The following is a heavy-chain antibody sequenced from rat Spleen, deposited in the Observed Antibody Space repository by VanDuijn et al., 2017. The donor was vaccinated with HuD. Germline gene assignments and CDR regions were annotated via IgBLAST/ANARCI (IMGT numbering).Heavy chain of an antibody. CDR1: GFTFSDYY. CDR3: ARPSYGFPFAY. V-gene: IGHV5-7*01. J-gene: IGHJ3*01. CDR2: ITYDGSGT. Sequence: EVQLVESGGGLLQPGRSLKLSCAASGFTFSDYYMAWVRQAPKKGLEWVATITYDGSGTYYRDSVKGRFTISRDNAKSTLYLQMDSLRSEDTATYYCARPSYGFPFAYWGQGTLVTVSS. D-gene: IGHD1-3*01.